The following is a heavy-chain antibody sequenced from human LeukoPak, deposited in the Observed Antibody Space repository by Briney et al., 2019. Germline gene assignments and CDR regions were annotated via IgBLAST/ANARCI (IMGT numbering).Heavy chain of an antibody. Sequence: PGGSLRLSCAASGFTFSSYWMSWVRQAPGKGLEWVANIKQDGSEKYYVDSVKGRFTISRDNAKNSLYLQMNSLRAEDTAVYYCARDEGIQLWNPYYDYWGQGTLVTVSS. CDR1: GFTFSSYW. V-gene: IGHV3-7*03. D-gene: IGHD5-18*01. CDR2: IKQDGSEK. CDR3: ARDEGIQLWNPYYDY. J-gene: IGHJ4*02.